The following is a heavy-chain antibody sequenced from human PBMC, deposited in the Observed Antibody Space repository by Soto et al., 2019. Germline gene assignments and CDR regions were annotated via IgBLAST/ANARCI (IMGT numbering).Heavy chain of an antibody. Sequence: GGSLRLSCAASGFTFSNYAMSWVRQAPGKGLEWVSVVSGSGGSTYYADSVKGRFTISRDNSKNTLYLQMNSLRAEDTAVYYCAKARWQIGQAVAGPFDYWGQGTLVTVSS. J-gene: IGHJ4*02. D-gene: IGHD6-19*01. CDR1: GFTFSNYA. CDR3: AKARWQIGQAVAGPFDY. V-gene: IGHV3-23*01. CDR2: VSGSGGST.